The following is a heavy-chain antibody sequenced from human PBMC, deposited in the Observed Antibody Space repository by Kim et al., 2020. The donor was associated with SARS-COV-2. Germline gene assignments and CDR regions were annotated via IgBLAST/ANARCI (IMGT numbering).Heavy chain of an antibody. V-gene: IGHV3-7*01. CDR2: IKQDGSEK. Sequence: GGSLRLSCATSGFTFSLYWMSWVRQAPGKGLEWVANIKQDGSEKYYVDSVKGRFTISRDNAKNSLCLQMNSLRAEDTAVYYCVRDLGDDIVATFGYDAFDIWGQGTMVTVSS. D-gene: IGHD5-12*01. CDR1: GFTFSLYW. J-gene: IGHJ3*02. CDR3: VRDLGDDIVATFGYDAFDI.